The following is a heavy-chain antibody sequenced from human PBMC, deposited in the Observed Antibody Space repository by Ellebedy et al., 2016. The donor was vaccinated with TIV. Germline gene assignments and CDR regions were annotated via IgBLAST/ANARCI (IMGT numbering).Heavy chain of an antibody. V-gene: IGHV4-59*08. CDR2: IYSSGST. CDR1: GDSISSHY. J-gene: IGHJ3*02. CDR3: ARPLSTYNAFDI. Sequence: GSLRLSCTVSGDSISSHYWTWIRQSPEKGLEWIGYIYSSGSTNYNPSLKSRVTLSLDTSKNQVSLKLSSVTAADTALYYCARPLSTYNAFDIWGRGTKVTVSS. D-gene: IGHD2-2*01.